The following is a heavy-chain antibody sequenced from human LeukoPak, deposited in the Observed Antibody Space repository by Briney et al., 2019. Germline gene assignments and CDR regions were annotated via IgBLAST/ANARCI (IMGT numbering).Heavy chain of an antibody. CDR2: TNPNSGNT. J-gene: IGHJ6*02. V-gene: IGHV1-8*01. Sequence: ASVKVSCKASGYTFTSYDINWVRQATGQGLEWMGWTNPNSGNTGYAQKFQGRVTMTRNTSISTAYMELRSLRSEDTAVYYCAREGYDYGSGSYYPYWDYYYGMDVWGQGTTVTVSS. CDR3: AREGYDYGSGSYYPYWDYYYGMDV. D-gene: IGHD3-10*01. CDR1: GYTFTSYD.